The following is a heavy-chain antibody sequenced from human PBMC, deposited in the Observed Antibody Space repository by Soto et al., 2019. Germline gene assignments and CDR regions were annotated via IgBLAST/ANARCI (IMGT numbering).Heavy chain of an antibody. Sequence: QVQLQESGPGLVKPSQTLSLTCTVSGGSISSGGYYWSWIRQYPGKGLEWIGYIYYSGSTYYNPSLKVRVTISVDTSNNQFSLKLSFVTAADTAVYYCAREEVAYYDSGSYNWFDPWGQGILVTVSS. CDR3: AREEVAYYDSGSYNWFDP. CDR1: GGSISSGGYY. CDR2: IYYSGST. V-gene: IGHV4-31*03. J-gene: IGHJ5*02. D-gene: IGHD3-10*01.